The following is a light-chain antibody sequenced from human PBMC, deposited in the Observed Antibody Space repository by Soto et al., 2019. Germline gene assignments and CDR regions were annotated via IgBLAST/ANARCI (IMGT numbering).Light chain of an antibody. CDR3: QKYNTAPLT. CDR1: QSLSRW. CDR2: DAS. V-gene: IGKV1-5*01. J-gene: IGKJ5*01. Sequence: DIQMTQSPSTLSASVGDRVTITCRASQSLSRWLAWYQQKPGKAPKLLIYDASILESGVPSRFSGNGSGTEFTLTIGSLQPDDFATYYCQKYNTAPLTFGQGTRLEIK.